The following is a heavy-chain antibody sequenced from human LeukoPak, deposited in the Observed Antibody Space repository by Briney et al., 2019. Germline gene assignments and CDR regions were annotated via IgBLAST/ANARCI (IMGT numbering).Heavy chain of an antibody. CDR1: GGSISSGGYS. V-gene: IGHV4-30-2*01. CDR3: ARDNRIGIARNYYYYYMDI. D-gene: IGHD6-13*01. CDR2: IYHSGST. J-gene: IGHJ6*03. Sequence: PSQTLSLTCAVSGGSISSGGYSWSWIRQPPGKGLEWIGYIYHSGSTYYNPSLKSRVTISVDRSKNQFSLKLSSVTAADTAVYYCARDNRIGIARNYYYYYMDIWGKGTTVTVSS.